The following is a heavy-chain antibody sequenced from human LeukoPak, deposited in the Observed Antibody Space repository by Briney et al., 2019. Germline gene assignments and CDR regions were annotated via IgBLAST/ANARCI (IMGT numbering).Heavy chain of an antibody. CDR2: IIPDGTST. D-gene: IGHD2-15*01. Sequence: GRSLRLSCAASGFTFDDYAMHWVRQAPGKGLEWVSRIIPDGTSTNYADSVKGRFTISRDNAKNTLYLQMNSLRAEDTAVYYCARGGALYCSGGSCHYWGQGTLVTVSP. J-gene: IGHJ4*02. CDR1: GFTFDDYA. V-gene: IGHV3-9*01. CDR3: ARGGALYCSGGSCHY.